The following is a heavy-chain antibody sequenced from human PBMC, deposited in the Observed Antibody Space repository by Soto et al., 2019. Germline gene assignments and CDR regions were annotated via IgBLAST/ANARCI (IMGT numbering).Heavy chain of an antibody. CDR3: VRGDVAMARPMAV. CDR1: GHTFTSYD. J-gene: IGHJ6*04. V-gene: IGHV1-8*01. CDR2: MNPNSGNT. Sequence: ASVKVSCKASGHTFTSYDINWVRLATGQGLEWMGWMNPNSGNTAYAQKFQGRVTMTRNTSISTAYMELSSLRSEDTAVCYCVRGDVAMARPMAVRGNGTPVTVSS. D-gene: IGHD5-18*01.